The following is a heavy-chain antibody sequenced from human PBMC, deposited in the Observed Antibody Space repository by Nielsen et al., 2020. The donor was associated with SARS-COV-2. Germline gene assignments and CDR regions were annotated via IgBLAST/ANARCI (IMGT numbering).Heavy chain of an antibody. Sequence: GESLKISCAASGFTFSSYSMNWVRQAPGKGLEWVSSISSSSSYIYYADSVKGRFTISRDNAKNTLYLQMNSLRAEDTAVYYCASGETNIVVVPADLWGQGTLVTVSS. CDR2: ISSSSSYI. V-gene: IGHV3-21*04. CDR1: GFTFSSYS. D-gene: IGHD2-2*01. J-gene: IGHJ5*02. CDR3: ASGETNIVVVPADL.